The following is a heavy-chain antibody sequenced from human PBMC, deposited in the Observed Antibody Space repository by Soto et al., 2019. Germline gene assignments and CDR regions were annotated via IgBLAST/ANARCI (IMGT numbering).Heavy chain of an antibody. CDR3: ARRHSATWLFDF. CDR2: IYSGGST. CDR1: GGAISGRSNY. D-gene: IGHD3-9*01. Sequence: PSETLSLTCAVSGGAISGRSNYWGWIRQPPGKGLEYIGSIYSGGSTYYNPSLKSRVTLSVDATQNQFSLRLTSVTAADTAVYYFARRHSATWLFDFWGLRTLVPVSS. V-gene: IGHV4-39*01. J-gene: IGHJ4*02.